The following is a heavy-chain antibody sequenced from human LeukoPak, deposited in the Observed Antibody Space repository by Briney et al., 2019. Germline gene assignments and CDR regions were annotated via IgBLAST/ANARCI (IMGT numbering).Heavy chain of an antibody. Sequence: PSETLYLTCTVSGGSISSYYWSWIRQPPGKGLEWIGNIYYSGSTNYNPSLRSRLTISVDTSKNQCSLKVSSVTAADTAVYYCARYETGTDAFDIWGQGTMVTVSS. V-gene: IGHV4-59*01. CDR2: IYYSGST. CDR1: GGSISSYY. D-gene: IGHD1-1*01. CDR3: ARYETGTDAFDI. J-gene: IGHJ3*02.